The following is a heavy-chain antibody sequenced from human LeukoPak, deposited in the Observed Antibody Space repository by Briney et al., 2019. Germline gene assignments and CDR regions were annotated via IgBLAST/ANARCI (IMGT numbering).Heavy chain of an antibody. J-gene: IGHJ4*02. Sequence: SETLSLTCTVSGGSISSYYWSWIRQPPGKGLEWIGYIYYSGSTNYNPSPKSRVTISVDTSKNQFSLKLSSVTAADTAVYYCARIWLGYCSSTSCQAVIDYWGQGTLVTVSS. CDR2: IYYSGST. V-gene: IGHV4-59*08. CDR3: ARIWLGYCSSTSCQAVIDY. CDR1: GGSISSYY. D-gene: IGHD2-2*01.